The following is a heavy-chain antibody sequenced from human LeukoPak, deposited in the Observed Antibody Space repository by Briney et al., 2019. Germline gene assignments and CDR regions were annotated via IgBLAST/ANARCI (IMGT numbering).Heavy chain of an antibody. CDR3: ARYNIRVVAATHLTRDWFDP. J-gene: IGHJ5*02. CDR2: INSDGSST. Sequence: GGSLRLSCAASGFTFSSYWMHWVRQAPGKGLVWVSRINSDGSSTSYADSVKGRFTISRDNAKNTLYLQMNSLRAEDTAVYYCARYNIRVVAATHLTRDWFDPWGQGTLVTVSS. D-gene: IGHD2-15*01. CDR1: GFTFSSYW. V-gene: IGHV3-74*01.